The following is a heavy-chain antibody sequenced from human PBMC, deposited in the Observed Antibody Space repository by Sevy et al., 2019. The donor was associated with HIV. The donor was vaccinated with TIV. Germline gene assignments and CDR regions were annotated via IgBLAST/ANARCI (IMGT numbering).Heavy chain of an antibody. V-gene: IGHV4-59*01. CDR1: GGSTSSYY. Sequence: SETLSLTCTVSGGSTSSYYWSWIRQPPGKGLEWIGYIYYSGSTNYNPPLKSRVTISVDTSKNQFSLKPSSVTAADTAVYYCARERQLVLDYWGQGTLVTVSS. CDR3: ARERQLVLDY. D-gene: IGHD6-13*01. CDR2: IYYSGST. J-gene: IGHJ4*02.